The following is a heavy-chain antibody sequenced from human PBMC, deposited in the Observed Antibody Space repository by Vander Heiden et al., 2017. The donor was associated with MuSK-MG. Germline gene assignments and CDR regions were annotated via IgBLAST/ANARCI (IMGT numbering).Heavy chain of an antibody. Sequence: QITLKESGPTLVKPTQTLTLTCTFSGFSLSTRGVGVGCIRQPPGKALEWLALIYWDDDKRYSPSLKSRLTITKGTSKNQGVLTMTNMDPVDTATYFCAHSFFDNSGYAWPLDYWGQGTLVTVSS. CDR3: AHSFFDNSGYAWPLDY. V-gene: IGHV2-5*02. CDR1: GFSLSTRGVG. CDR2: IYWDDDK. D-gene: IGHD3-22*01. J-gene: IGHJ4*02.